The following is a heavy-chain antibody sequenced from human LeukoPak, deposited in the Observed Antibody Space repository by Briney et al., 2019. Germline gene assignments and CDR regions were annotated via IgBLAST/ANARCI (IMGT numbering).Heavy chain of an antibody. CDR1: GFTFFSYD. J-gene: IGHJ4*02. D-gene: IGHD6-13*01. V-gene: IGHV3-48*03. CDR3: ARALPSSWYFFDY. CDR2: ISSSGSTI. Sequence: PGGSLRLSCAASGFTFFSYDMYWVRQAPGKGLQWVSYISSSGSTIYYADSVKGRFTISRDNAKNSLYLQMNSLRAEDTAVYYCARALPSSWYFFDYWGQGTLVTVSS.